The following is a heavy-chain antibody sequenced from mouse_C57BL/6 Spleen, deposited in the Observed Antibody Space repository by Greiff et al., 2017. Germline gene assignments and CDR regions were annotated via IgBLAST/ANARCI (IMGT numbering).Heavy chain of an antibody. CDR2: ISYDGSN. V-gene: IGHV3-6*01. CDR1: GYSITSGYY. Sequence: ESGPGLVKPSQSLSLTCSVTGYSITSGYYWNWIRQFPGNKLEWMGYISYDGSNNYNPSLKNRISITRDTSKNQFFLKLNSVTTEDTATYYCARGKYYYYAMDYWGQGTSVTVSS. CDR3: ARGKYYYYAMDY. J-gene: IGHJ4*01. D-gene: IGHD2-10*02.